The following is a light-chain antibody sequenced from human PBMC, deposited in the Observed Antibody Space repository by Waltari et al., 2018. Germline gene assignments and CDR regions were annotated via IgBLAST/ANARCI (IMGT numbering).Light chain of an antibody. CDR2: GAY. V-gene: IGKV3-20*01. Sequence: CRASQSVNTYLAWYQQKPGQAPRLLIYGAYTRAAGIPDRFSGSGSGTDFSLTISRLEAEDFAVCYCQHHVRLPATFGQGTKVEIK. CDR1: QSVNTY. J-gene: IGKJ1*01. CDR3: QHHVRLPAT.